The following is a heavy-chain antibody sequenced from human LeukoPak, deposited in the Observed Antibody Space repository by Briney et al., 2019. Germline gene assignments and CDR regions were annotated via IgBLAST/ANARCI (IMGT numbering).Heavy chain of an antibody. V-gene: IGHV4-59*12. CDR1: GGSISSYY. CDR3: ARDGGIAAAGMVDY. Sequence: SETLSLTCTVSGGSISSYYWSWIRQPPGKGLEGIGYIYYSVSTNHNPSRESRVTISVDTSKNQFSLKLSSVTAADTAVYYCARDGGIAAAGMVDYWGQGALVTVSS. CDR2: IYYSVST. D-gene: IGHD6-13*01. J-gene: IGHJ4*02.